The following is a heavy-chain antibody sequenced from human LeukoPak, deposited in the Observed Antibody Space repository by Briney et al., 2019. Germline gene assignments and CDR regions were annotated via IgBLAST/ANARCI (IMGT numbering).Heavy chain of an antibody. D-gene: IGHD1-26*01. J-gene: IGHJ6*03. CDR2: INWYVDGI. Sequence: GGSLRLSCAASGFMFADYGMSGVRHPPGKGLDWVSCINWYVDGIGYAESVKGRFPITRDNDKNSLFLQMNGLRAQDQALYYCARLGGAQFYFYYYMDVWGKGTTVTVSS. CDR3: ARLGGAQFYFYYYMDV. V-gene: IGHV3-20*04. CDR1: GFMFADYG.